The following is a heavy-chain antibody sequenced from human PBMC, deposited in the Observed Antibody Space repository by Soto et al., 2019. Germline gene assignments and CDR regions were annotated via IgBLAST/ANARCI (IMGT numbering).Heavy chain of an antibody. CDR3: ARRAGAGTRDRDY. J-gene: IGHJ4*02. CDR1: GGTFSSYA. Sequence: QVQLVQSGAEVKKPGSSVQVSCKASGGTFSSYAISWVRQAPGQGLEWTGGIIPILGTANYAQKYQGRVTSTADESTSTAYRERSSLRSEDTAVYYGARRAGAGTRDRDYWGQGTLVTVST. V-gene: IGHV1-69*01. CDR2: IIPILGTA. D-gene: IGHD6-19*01.